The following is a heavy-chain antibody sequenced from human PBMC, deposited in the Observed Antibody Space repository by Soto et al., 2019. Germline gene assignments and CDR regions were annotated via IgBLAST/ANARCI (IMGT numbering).Heavy chain of an antibody. CDR3: AKARCTTSNCYVPDY. Sequence: EVQLLESGVGLVQPGGSLRLSCAASGFSFSTYTMSWVRRAPGKGLEWVSAISGSGGSPSYADSVQGRFTISRDNPKKTLYLQMNSLRAEDTAVYYCAKARCTTSNCYVPDYWGQGTLVTVSS. CDR2: ISGSGGSP. D-gene: IGHD2-8*01. V-gene: IGHV3-23*01. J-gene: IGHJ4*02. CDR1: GFSFSTYT.